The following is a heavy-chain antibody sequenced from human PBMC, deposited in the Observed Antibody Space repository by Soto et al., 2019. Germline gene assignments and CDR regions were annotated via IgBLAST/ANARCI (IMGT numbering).Heavy chain of an antibody. D-gene: IGHD2-8*01. J-gene: IGHJ5*01. CDR2: TYYRSKWFH. V-gene: IGHV6-1*01. CDR1: GDSVSTNSAT. Sequence: QVQLQQSGPGLVKPSQTLSLTCDISGDSVSTNSATWNWIRQSPSGGLEWLGRTYYRSKWFHDYAGSVPNRITLSPDTSNNQVSLQLNSVTPDDTAVYYCVRLIGNSWLDSWGQGTLVIVSS. CDR3: VRLIGNSWLDS.